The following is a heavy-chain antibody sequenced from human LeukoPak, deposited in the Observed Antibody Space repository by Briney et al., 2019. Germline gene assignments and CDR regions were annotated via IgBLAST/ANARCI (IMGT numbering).Heavy chain of an antibody. D-gene: IGHD3-22*01. CDR3: ATPYYYDSSGYYYAYFQH. CDR2: FDPEDGET. CDR1: GYTLTELS. J-gene: IGHJ1*01. V-gene: IGHV1-24*01. Sequence: ASVKVSCKVSGYTLTELSMHWVRQAPGKGREWMGGFDPEDGETIYAQKFQGRVTMTEDTSTDTAYMELSSLRSEDTAVYYCATPYYYDSSGYYYAYFQHWCQGTLVTVSS.